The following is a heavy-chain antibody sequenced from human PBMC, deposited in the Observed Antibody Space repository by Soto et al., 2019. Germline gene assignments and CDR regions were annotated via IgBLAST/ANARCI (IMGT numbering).Heavy chain of an antibody. Sequence: QAQLQVSGPGLVKPAESLSLICNVSGVPITDSYWSWIRQSPGKGLAWIGRVHAGGSFNYNPSLRRRAAISVDTPKSQVSLRLTSVTAADTAVYFCARENTPEMTRGWFAPWGQGTLVTVSS. CDR3: ARENTPEMTRGWFAP. J-gene: IGHJ5*02. V-gene: IGHV4-4*07. D-gene: IGHD3-10*01. CDR2: VHAGGSF. CDR1: GVPITDSY.